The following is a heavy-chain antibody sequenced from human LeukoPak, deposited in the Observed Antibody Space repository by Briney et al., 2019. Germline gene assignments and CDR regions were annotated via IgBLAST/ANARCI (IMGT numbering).Heavy chain of an antibody. V-gene: IGHV3-7*01. D-gene: IGHD3-9*01. CDR1: GFTFSNYW. CDR3: ARAGFDILTGYYDY. CDR2: IRPDGSED. J-gene: IGHJ4*02. Sequence: GSLRLSCAASGFTFSNYWMSWVRQAPGKELEWVASIRPDGSEDYYMDSVKGRFTISRDNAENSLYLQMNSLRAEDTAVYYCARAGFDILTGYYDYWGQGTLVTVSS.